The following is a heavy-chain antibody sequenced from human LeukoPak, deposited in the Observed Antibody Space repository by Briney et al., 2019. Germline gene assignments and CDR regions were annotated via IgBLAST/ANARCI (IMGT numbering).Heavy chain of an antibody. V-gene: IGHV4-39*01. CDR3: ARRARIAAAGTHWFDP. Sequence: SETLSLTCTVSGGSISSNSYYWGWIRQPPGKGLKWIGSIYYSGSTYYNPSLKSRVTISVDTSKNQFSLKLNSVTAADTAVYYCARRARIAAAGTHWFDPWGQGTLVTVSS. D-gene: IGHD6-13*01. J-gene: IGHJ5*02. CDR2: IYYSGST. CDR1: GGSISSNSYY.